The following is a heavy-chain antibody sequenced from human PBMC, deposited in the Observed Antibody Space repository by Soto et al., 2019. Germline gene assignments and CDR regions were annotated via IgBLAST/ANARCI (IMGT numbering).Heavy chain of an antibody. V-gene: IGHV1-18*01. D-gene: IGHD5-18*01. Sequence: QVQLVQSGAEVKKPGASVKVSCKASGYTFTSYGISWVRQAPGQGLEWMGWISAYNGNTNYAQKLQGRVTMTTDTTTSTAYMELRDLRSEETAVNYVDRYAGDTATGSYYGKDVWGQGTTVTVSS. CDR2: ISAYNGNT. J-gene: IGHJ6*02. CDR1: GYTFTSYG. CDR3: DRYAGDTATGSYYGKDV.